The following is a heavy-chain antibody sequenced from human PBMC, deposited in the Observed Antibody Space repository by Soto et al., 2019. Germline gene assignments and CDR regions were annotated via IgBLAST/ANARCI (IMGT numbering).Heavy chain of an antibody. Sequence: SETLSLTCTVSGGSIGNSYWSWIRQSPGKGLEWIGYIYYSGSSNYNPSLKSRVTISVDKSKNQFSLKLSSVTAADTAVYYCARKSQWLVGVYYYYGMDVWGQGTTVTVSS. J-gene: IGHJ6*02. CDR2: IYYSGSS. CDR3: ARKSQWLVGVYYYYGMDV. CDR1: GGSIGNSY. V-gene: IGHV4-59*12. D-gene: IGHD6-19*01.